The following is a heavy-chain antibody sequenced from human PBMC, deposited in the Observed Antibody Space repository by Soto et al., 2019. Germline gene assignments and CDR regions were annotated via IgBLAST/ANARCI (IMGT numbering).Heavy chain of an antibody. CDR2: ISGSGGST. V-gene: IGHV3-23*01. D-gene: IGHD6-13*01. J-gene: IGHJ4*02. CDR3: AKEGEQLGGGYFDY. Sequence: EVQLLESGGGLVQPGGSLRLSCAASGFTFSSYAMSWVRQAPGKGLEWVSAISGSGGSTYYADSVKGRFTISRDNSKNALYLEMDRGRAEDPAVYYRAKEGEQLGGGYFDYWGQGTLVTVSS. CDR1: GFTFSSYA.